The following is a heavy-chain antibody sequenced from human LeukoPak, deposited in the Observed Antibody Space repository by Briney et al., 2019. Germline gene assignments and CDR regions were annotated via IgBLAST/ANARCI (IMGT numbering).Heavy chain of an antibody. Sequence: GGSLRLSCAVSGFTLSSYSMNWVRQAPGKGLEWVSSISSSSSYIYYADSVKGRFTISRDNAKNSLYLQMNSLRAEDTAVYYCASGQPKYCSSTSCYRENYYYGMDVWGQGTTVTVSS. D-gene: IGHD2-2*02. V-gene: IGHV3-21*01. CDR2: ISSSSSYI. CDR1: GFTLSSYS. CDR3: ASGQPKYCSSTSCYRENYYYGMDV. J-gene: IGHJ6*02.